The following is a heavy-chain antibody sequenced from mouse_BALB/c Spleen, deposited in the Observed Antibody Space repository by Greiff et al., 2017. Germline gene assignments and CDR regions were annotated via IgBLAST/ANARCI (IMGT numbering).Heavy chain of an antibody. Sequence: VQLKESGAELVRPGTSVKVSCKASGYAFTNYLIEWVKQRPGQGLEWIGVINPGSGGTNYNEKFKGKATLTADKSSSTAYMQLSSLTSDDSAVYFCARGTVVEAAMDYWGQGTSVTVSS. J-gene: IGHJ4*01. CDR3: ARGTVVEAAMDY. V-gene: IGHV1-54*01. D-gene: IGHD1-1*01. CDR2: INPGSGGT. CDR1: GYAFTNYL.